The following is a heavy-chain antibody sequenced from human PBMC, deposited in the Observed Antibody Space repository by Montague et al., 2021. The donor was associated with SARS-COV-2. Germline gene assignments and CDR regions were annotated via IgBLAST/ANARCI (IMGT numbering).Heavy chain of an antibody. Sequence: SETLSLTCTVSGYSISSGYYWGWIRQPPGKGLEWIGSIYHSGSTXYNPSLKSRVTISVDTSKYQFSLKLSSVTAAATAVYYCARDVRYYDFWSGRAQTSPDYWGQGTLVTVSS. CDR2: IYHSGST. CDR1: GYSISSGYY. J-gene: IGHJ4*02. D-gene: IGHD3-3*01. V-gene: IGHV4-38-2*02. CDR3: ARDVRYYDFWSGRAQTSPDY.